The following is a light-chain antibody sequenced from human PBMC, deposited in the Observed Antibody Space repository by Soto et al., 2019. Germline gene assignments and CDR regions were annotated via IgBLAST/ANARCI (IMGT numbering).Light chain of an antibody. CDR2: RND. CDR1: NSRSGSNY. Sequence: QSVLPQPPSASGTPGQRVTISCSTSNSRSGSNYVYWYQQLPGTAPKLLIYRNDQRPSGVPDRFSGSKSGTSASLAISGRRSEDEADYYCAKWDDSLRVYVFGTGTKVTVL. J-gene: IGLJ1*01. CDR3: AKWDDSLRVYV. V-gene: IGLV1-47*01.